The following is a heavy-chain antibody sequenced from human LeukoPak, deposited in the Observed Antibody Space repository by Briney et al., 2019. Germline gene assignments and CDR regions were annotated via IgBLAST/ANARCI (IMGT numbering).Heavy chain of an antibody. Sequence: GGSLRLSCAASGFTFSDYYMSWIRQAPGKGLEWVSYISSSSSYIYYADSVKGRFTISRDNAKNSLYLQMNSLRAEDTAVYYCARVKLYDAFDIWGQGTMVTVSS. D-gene: IGHD1-7*01. J-gene: IGHJ3*02. CDR2: ISSSSSYI. V-gene: IGHV3-11*06. CDR1: GFTFSDYY. CDR3: ARVKLYDAFDI.